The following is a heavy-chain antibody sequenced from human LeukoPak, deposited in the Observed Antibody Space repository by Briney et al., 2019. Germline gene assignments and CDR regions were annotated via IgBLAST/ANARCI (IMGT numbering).Heavy chain of an antibody. Sequence: SETLSLTCTVSGGSISSYYWSWIRQPPGKGLEWIGYIYYSGSTNYNPSLKSRVTISVDTSKDQFSLKLSSVTAADTAVYYCAISETGTTGGDFDYWGQGTLVTVSS. CDR3: AISETGTTGGDFDY. D-gene: IGHD1-7*01. J-gene: IGHJ4*02. CDR2: IYYSGST. CDR1: GGSISSYY. V-gene: IGHV4-59*08.